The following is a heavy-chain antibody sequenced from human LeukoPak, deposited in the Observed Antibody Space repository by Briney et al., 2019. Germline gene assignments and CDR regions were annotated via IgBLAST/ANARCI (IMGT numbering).Heavy chain of an antibody. Sequence: PSETLSLTCTVSGGSISSYYWSWIRQPPGKGLEWIGYIYYSGSTNYNPSLKSRVTISVDTSKNQFSLKLSSVTAADTAVYYCARARWESSSTSCYYFDYWGQGTLVTVSS. CDR3: ARARWESSSTSCYYFDY. V-gene: IGHV4-59*01. CDR1: GGSISSYY. D-gene: IGHD2-2*01. CDR2: IYYSGST. J-gene: IGHJ4*02.